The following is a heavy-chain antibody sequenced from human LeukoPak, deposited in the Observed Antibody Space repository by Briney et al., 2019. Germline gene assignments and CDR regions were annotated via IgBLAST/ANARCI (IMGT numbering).Heavy chain of an antibody. J-gene: IGHJ3*01. V-gene: IGHV3-74*01. Sequence: GGSLRLSCAASGFTFSSYWMHWVRQVPGKGLVWVSRISSDGSSTTYADSVKGRFTISRDNAKNTLYLQMNSLTADDTAVYCCTCVVQGTLGYYWGQGTMVTVSS. CDR3: TCVVQGTLGYY. D-gene: IGHD2-15*01. CDR1: GFTFSSYW. CDR2: ISSDGSST.